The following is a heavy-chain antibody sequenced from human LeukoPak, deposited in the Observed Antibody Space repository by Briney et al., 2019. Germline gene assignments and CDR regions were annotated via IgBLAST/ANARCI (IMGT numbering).Heavy chain of an antibody. D-gene: IGHD3-10*01. CDR1: GYTFTGYY. Sequence: ASVKVSCKASGYTFTGYYMHWVRQAHGQGLEWMGWINPNSGGTNYAQKFQGRVTMTRDTSISTAYMELSRLRSDDTAVYYCATYYYGSGSYYRTFDYWGQGTLVTVSS. CDR3: ATYYYGSGSYYRTFDY. J-gene: IGHJ4*02. V-gene: IGHV1-2*02. CDR2: INPNSGGT.